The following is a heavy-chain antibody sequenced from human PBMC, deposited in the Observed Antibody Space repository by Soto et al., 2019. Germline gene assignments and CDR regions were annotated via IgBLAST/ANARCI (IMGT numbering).Heavy chain of an antibody. D-gene: IGHD5-18*01. V-gene: IGHV1-18*01. J-gene: IGHJ5*02. CDR2: ISAYNGNT. CDR1: GYTFTSYG. CDR3: GRDDVDTAMVNWFDP. Sequence: ASVKVSCKASGYTFTSYGISWVRQAPGQGLEWMGWISAYNGNTNYAQKLQGRVTMTTDTSTSTAYMELRSLRSDDTAVYYCGRDDVDTAMVNWFDPWGQGTLVTVSS.